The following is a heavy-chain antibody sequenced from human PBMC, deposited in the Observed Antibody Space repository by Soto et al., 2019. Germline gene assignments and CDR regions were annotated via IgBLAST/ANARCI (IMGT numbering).Heavy chain of an antibody. Sequence: GGSLRLSCAASGFTFSSYGMHWVRQAPGKGLEWVAVIWYDGSNKYYADSVKGRFTISRDNSKNTLYLQMNSLRAEDTAVYYCARDAEEYYGDYADAYYYGMDVWGQGTTVTVSS. CDR2: IWYDGSNK. CDR3: ARDAEEYYGDYADAYYYGMDV. V-gene: IGHV3-33*01. J-gene: IGHJ6*02. D-gene: IGHD4-17*01. CDR1: GFTFSSYG.